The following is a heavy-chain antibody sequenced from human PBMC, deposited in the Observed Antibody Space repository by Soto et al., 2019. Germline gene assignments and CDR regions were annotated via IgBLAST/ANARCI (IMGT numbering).Heavy chain of an antibody. D-gene: IGHD3-10*01. CDR1: GYSFTSYW. CDR2: IDPSDSYT. V-gene: IGHV5-10-1*01. CDR3: ARLPYSTMVRGVIGYYYYGMDV. Sequence: GESLKMSCKGSGYSFTSYWISWVRQMPGKGLEWMGRIDPSDSYTNYSPSFQGHVTISADKSISTAYLQWSSLKASDTAMYYCARLPYSTMVRGVIGYYYYGMDVWGQGTTVTVSS. J-gene: IGHJ6*02.